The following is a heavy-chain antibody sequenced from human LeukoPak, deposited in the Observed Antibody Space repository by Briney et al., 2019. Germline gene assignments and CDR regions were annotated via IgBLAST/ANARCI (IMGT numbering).Heavy chain of an antibody. CDR3: AREAEAAASTGMGLADWFDP. CDR1: GGSSSSYY. D-gene: IGHD6-13*01. V-gene: IGHV4-4*07. Sequence: SETLSLTCTVSGGSSSSYYLNWVRQPAGKGLEWIGRMYTNGYTNYNPSLKSRVTMSVDTSKNHFSLNLSSVTAADTAVYYCAREAEAAASTGMGLADWFDPWGQGTLVTVSS. CDR2: MYTNGYT. J-gene: IGHJ5*02.